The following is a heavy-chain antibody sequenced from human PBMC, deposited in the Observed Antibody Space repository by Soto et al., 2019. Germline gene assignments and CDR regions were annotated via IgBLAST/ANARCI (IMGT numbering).Heavy chain of an antibody. CDR3: ARDVIAVACTRRDY. J-gene: IGHJ4*02. CDR2: IIPILGIA. CDR1: GGTFSSYT. D-gene: IGHD6-19*01. V-gene: IGHV1-69*08. Sequence: QVQLVQSGAEVKKPGSSVKVSCTASGGTFSSYTISWVRQAPGQGLEWMGRIIPILGIANYAQKFQGRVTITADKSTSTADMEMSSLRSEDTAVYYGARDVIAVACTRRDYWGQGTLVTVSS.